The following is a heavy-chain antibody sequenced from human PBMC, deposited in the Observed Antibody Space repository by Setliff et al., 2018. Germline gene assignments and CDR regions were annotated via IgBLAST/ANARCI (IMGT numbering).Heavy chain of an antibody. J-gene: IGHJ4*02. V-gene: IGHV3-74*01. D-gene: IGHD6-13*01. CDR2: INSDGSST. Sequence: QAGGSLRLSCAASGFTFSSYAMHWVRQAPGKGLVWVSRINSDGSSTSYADSVKGRFTISRDNAKNTLYLQMNSLRAEDTAVYYCARLPYSSSWYYPSYYFDYWGQGTLVTVSS. CDR3: ARLPYSSSWYYPSYYFDY. CDR1: GFTFSSYA.